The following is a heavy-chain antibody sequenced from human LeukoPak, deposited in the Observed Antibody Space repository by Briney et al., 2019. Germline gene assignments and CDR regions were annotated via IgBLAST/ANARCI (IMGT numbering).Heavy chain of an antibody. V-gene: IGHV3-30-3*01. Sequence: GGSLRLSCAASGFTFSSYAMHWVRQAPGKGLEWVAVISYDGSNKYYADSVKGRFTISRDNSKNTLYLQMNSLRAEDTAVYYCAGDEERDGYNLLFDYWGQGTLVTVSS. CDR1: GFTFSSYA. CDR2: ISYDGSNK. J-gene: IGHJ4*02. D-gene: IGHD5-24*01. CDR3: AGDEERDGYNLLFDY.